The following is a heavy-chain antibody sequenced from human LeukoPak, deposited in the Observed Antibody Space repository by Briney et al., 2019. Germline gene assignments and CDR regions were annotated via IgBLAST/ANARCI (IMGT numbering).Heavy chain of an antibody. D-gene: IGHD1/OR15-1a*01. CDR2: ISGDGSTT. Sequence: PGGSLRLSCAASGLTFSTYWMHWVRQAPGKGLVWVSRISGDGSTTSYADSVKGRFTISRDNAKNTVYLQVNSLRAEDTAVYYCARPYNWNRAFNIWGKGKMVTVSS. V-gene: IGHV3-74*01. J-gene: IGHJ3*02. CDR3: ARPYNWNRAFNI. CDR1: GLTFSTYW.